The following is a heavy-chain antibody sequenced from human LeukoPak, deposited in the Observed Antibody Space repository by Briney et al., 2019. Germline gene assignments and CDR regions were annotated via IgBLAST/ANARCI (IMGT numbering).Heavy chain of an antibody. CDR1: GGTFSSYA. V-gene: IGHV1-69*05. J-gene: IGHJ4*02. Sequence: ASVKVSCKASGGTFSSYAISWVRQAPGQELEWMGGIIPIFGTANYAQKFQGRVTITTDESTSTAYMELSSLRSEDTAVYYCARSGYDYSYAGWGQGTLVTVSS. D-gene: IGHD5-12*01. CDR2: IIPIFGTA. CDR3: ARSGYDYSYAG.